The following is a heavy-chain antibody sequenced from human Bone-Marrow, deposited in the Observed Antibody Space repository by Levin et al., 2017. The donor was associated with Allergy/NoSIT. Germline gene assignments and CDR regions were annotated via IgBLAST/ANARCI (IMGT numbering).Heavy chain of an antibody. Sequence: LSLTCVASGFSLGTYMMNWVRQAPGKGLEWVSYISSTGYTIHYADSVKGRFTISRDNANNALYLQMNSLRADDTAIYFCSRDLAYAMDLCGKGTTVTVSS. V-gene: IGHV3-48*03. CDR1: GFSLGTYM. J-gene: IGHJ6*04. CDR2: ISSTGYTI. D-gene: IGHD3-16*01. CDR3: SRDLAYAMDL.